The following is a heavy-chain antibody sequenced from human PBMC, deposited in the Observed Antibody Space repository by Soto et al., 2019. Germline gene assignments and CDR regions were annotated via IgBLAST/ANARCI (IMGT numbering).Heavy chain of an antibody. CDR1: GFNFRSYG. Sequence: EVQLLESGGGLVQPGGSLRLSCTASGFNFRSYGMSWVRQAPGKGLEWVSGITASGGNKYYTDSVKGRFIISRDNSKNTLYLQMSGLRAEDTAVFHCAKALMNAKEVWGQGTTVTVSS. J-gene: IGHJ6*02. CDR2: ITASGGNK. D-gene: IGHD2-21*01. V-gene: IGHV3-23*01. CDR3: AKALMNAKEV.